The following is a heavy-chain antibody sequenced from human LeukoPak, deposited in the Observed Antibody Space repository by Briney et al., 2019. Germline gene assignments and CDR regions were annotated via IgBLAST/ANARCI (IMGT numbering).Heavy chain of an antibody. CDR1: GFTFGNYA. J-gene: IGHJ4*02. V-gene: IGHV3-49*03. Sequence: GGSLRLSCTASGFTFGNYALSWFRQAPGKGLEWVAFIRSKTYRGTTEYAASVKGRFTISRDDSKSIAYLQMNSLKAEDTAVYYCARANSFDSSGYYFDYWGQGTLVTVST. CDR2: IRSKTYRGTT. CDR3: ARANSFDSSGYYFDY. D-gene: IGHD3-22*01.